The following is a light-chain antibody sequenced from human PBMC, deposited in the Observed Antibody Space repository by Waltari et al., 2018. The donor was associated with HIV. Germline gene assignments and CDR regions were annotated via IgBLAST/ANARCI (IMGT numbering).Light chain of an antibody. Sequence: GARVIITCRASQTIGDYVNWYQQKPGKPPKLLIYSATSLQPGVPSRFSGSGSGTDFALTISSLQPEDFAIYYCEQIYTFPLFTFGPGTKVDI. J-gene: IGKJ3*01. CDR3: EQIYTFPLFT. CDR1: QTIGDY. CDR2: SAT. V-gene: IGKV1-39*01.